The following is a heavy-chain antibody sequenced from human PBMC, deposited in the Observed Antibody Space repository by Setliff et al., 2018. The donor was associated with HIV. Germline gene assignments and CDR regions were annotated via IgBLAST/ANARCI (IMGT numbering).Heavy chain of an antibody. V-gene: IGHV3-48*01. CDR2: ISSTGSLI. J-gene: IGHJ4*02. CDR1: GFTLRTHS. CDR3: ANRLRGYNKWYYFDY. Sequence: PGGSLRLSCAASGFTLRTHSMNWVRQAPGKGLEWVSYISSTGSLIFYADSVKGRFTISRDNSKNTLSLQMNSLGAEDTAVYYCANRLRGYNKWYYFDYWGQGTLVTVSS. D-gene: IGHD1-1*01.